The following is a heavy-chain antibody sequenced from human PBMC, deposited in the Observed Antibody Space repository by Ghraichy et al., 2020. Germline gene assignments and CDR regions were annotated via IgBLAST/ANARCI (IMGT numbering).Heavy chain of an antibody. J-gene: IGHJ4*02. CDR2: IKSKADGGTT. Sequence: GALRLSCTASGFTFNNAWVTWVRQAPGKGLEWIGRIKSKADGGTTDYGAPVKGRFTISRDDSKNTVYLQMNSLRTEDTAVYYCGRLGAFDYWGQGTLVTVSS. CDR3: GRLGAFDY. V-gene: IGHV3-15*01. D-gene: IGHD3-9*01. CDR1: GFTFNNAW.